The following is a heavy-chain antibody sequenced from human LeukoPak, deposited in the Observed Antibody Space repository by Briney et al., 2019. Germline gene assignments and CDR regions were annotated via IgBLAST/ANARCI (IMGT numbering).Heavy chain of an antibody. J-gene: IGHJ4*02. CDR1: GGSISSYY. V-gene: IGHV4-59*12. D-gene: IGHD6-19*01. CDR3: ARGAVAGTGDY. Sequence: SETLSPTCTVSGGSISSYYWSWIRQPPGKGLEWIGYIYYSGSTNYNPSLKSRVTISVDTSKNQFSLKLSSLTAADTAVFYCARGAVAGTGDYWGQGTLVTVSS. CDR2: IYYSGST.